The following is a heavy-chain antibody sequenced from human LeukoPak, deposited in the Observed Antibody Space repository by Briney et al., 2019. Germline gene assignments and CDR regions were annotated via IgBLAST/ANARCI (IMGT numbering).Heavy chain of an antibody. D-gene: IGHD3-16*01. CDR1: GFTFSSYW. CDR3: AREGAAWFDP. V-gene: IGHV3-30*03. CDR2: ISYDGSNK. Sequence: QAGGSLRLSCAASGFTFSSYWMSWVRQAPGKGLEWVAVISYDGSNKYYADSVKGRFTISRDNSKNTLYLQMNSLRAEDTAVYYCAREGAAWFDPWGQGTLVTVSS. J-gene: IGHJ5*02.